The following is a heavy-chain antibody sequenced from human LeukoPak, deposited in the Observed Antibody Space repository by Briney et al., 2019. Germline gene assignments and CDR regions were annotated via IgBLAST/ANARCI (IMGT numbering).Heavy chain of an antibody. CDR1: GGSFSDYY. Sequence: PSETLSLTCAVYGGSFSDYYWNWIRQSTGKGLEWIGEINLRGSTTYNPSLKSRVTISLDASKSQLSLKLSSVTAADTAVYYCARGGRYMSASWYRSVYYYMDVWGKGTTVTISS. CDR2: INLRGST. J-gene: IGHJ6*03. D-gene: IGHD6-13*01. V-gene: IGHV4-34*01. CDR3: ARGGRYMSASWYRSVYYYMDV.